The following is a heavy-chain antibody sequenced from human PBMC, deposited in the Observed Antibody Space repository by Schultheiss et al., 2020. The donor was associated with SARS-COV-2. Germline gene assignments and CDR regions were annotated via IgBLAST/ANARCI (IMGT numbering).Heavy chain of an antibody. D-gene: IGHD1-26*01. J-gene: IGHJ2*01. V-gene: IGHV4-30-4*01. Sequence: SETLSLTCTVSGGSIRSGESYWSWIRQSPGKGLEWIGYIDYSGRIFYNPSLKSRLTISVDTSKNQFSLKLTSLTAADTAIYYCAREGPPNWYFDLWGPGTLVTVSS. CDR3: AREGPPNWYFDL. CDR1: GGSIRSGESY. CDR2: IDYSGRI.